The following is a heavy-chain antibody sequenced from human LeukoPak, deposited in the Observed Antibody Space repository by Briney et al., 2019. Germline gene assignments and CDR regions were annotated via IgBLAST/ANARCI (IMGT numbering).Heavy chain of an antibody. Sequence: GGSLRLSCAASGFTFSTFWMSWVRQGPGKGLEWVASIKPDGSDSHHVDSVMGRFTISRDNAKNLLYLQMHSLSAEDTAVYYCERSLGGVPTFDYWGQGALVTVSS. D-gene: IGHD3-16*01. V-gene: IGHV3-7*01. CDR1: GFTFSTFW. CDR3: ERSLGGVPTFDY. CDR2: IKPDGSDS. J-gene: IGHJ4*02.